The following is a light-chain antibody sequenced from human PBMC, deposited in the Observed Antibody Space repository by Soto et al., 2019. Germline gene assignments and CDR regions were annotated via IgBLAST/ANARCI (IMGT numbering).Light chain of an antibody. V-gene: IGLV2-14*01. CDR3: SSHTSSSTLSV. CDR2: EVN. CDR1: SSDVGGYTY. J-gene: IGLJ1*01. Sequence: QSALTQPASVSGSPRQSITISCTGASSDVGGYTYVSWYQQHPGKAPKLMIYEVNNRPSGVSNRFSGSKSGNTASLTISGLQAEDEADYYCSSHTSSSTLSVLGTGTKVTVL.